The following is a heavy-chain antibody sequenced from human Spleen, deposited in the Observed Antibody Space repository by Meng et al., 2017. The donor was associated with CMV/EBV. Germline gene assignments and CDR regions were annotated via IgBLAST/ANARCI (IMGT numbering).Heavy chain of an antibody. D-gene: IGHD3-10*01. J-gene: IGHJ4*02. CDR1: GGTFSDYA. Sequence: QAKLVKSGSYVKKLGSSVKLSCKASGGTFSDYAISCVRQAPGQGLEWMGGIIPIFGTANYAQKFQGIVTITADESTSTAYMELSSLRSEDTAVYYCARGTPGRSYSDYWGQGTLVTVSS. V-gene: IGHV1-69*12. CDR2: IIPIFGTA. CDR3: ARGTPGRSYSDY.